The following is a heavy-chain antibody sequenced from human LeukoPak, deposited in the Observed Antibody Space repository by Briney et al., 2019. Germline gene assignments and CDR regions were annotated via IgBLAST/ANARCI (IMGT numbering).Heavy chain of an antibody. V-gene: IGHV4-59*01. D-gene: IGHD2-2*01. Sequence: SETLSLTCTVSGGSISSYYWSWIRKPPGTGLEWIGYSYYSGSTNYNPSLKSRVTISVDTSKNQFSLKLSAVTAADTAVYYCARGGLGYCSSTSCYACDYWGQGTLVTVSS. CDR2: SYYSGST. J-gene: IGHJ4*02. CDR1: GGSISSYY. CDR3: ARGGLGYCSSTSCYACDY.